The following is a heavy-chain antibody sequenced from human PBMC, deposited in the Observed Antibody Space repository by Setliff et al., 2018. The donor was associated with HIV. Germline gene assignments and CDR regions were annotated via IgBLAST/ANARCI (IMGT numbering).Heavy chain of an antibody. Sequence: SETLSLTCLVFSYSITNGNYWAWIRHSPGEGLEWSGSIYSTGHTYYNPSHKSRLTMSVDTAKNLFSLKLISVTAADTAVYYCARDRALRFSKSPSFNYFDVWGQGALVTVSS. CDR3: ARDRALRFSKSPSFNYFDV. CDR1: SYSITNGNY. J-gene: IGHJ4*02. CDR2: IYSTGHT. V-gene: IGHV4-38-2*02. D-gene: IGHD3-10*01.